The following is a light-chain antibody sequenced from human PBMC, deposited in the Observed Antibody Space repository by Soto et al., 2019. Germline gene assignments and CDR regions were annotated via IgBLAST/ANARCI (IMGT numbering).Light chain of an antibody. Sequence: DIQMTQSPSTLSASVGDRVTITCRASQNIYRWLAWYQQKPGKAPNLLIYDASSLQSGVPSRFSGSGSGTEFTLTISSLHPDDFGTYYCKHYSGYPWTFGQGTKVEIK. CDR2: DAS. CDR3: KHYSGYPWT. CDR1: QNIYRW. V-gene: IGKV1-5*01. J-gene: IGKJ1*01.